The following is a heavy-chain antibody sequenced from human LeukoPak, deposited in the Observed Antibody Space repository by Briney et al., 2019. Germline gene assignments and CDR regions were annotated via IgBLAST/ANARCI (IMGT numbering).Heavy chain of an antibody. D-gene: IGHD2-15*01. CDR3: ARGRGYCSGGSCYGYYYYYMDV. CDR1: GGSFSGYY. V-gene: IGHV4-34*01. CDR2: INHSGST. J-gene: IGHJ6*03. Sequence: SETLSLTCAVYGGSFSGYYWSWIRQPPGKGLEWIGEINHSGSTNYNPSLKSRVTISVDTSKNQFSLKLSSVTAADTAVYYCARGRGYCSGGSCYGYYYYYMDVWGKGTTVTVSS.